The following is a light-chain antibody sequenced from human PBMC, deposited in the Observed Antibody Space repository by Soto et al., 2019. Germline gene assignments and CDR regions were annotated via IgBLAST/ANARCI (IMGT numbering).Light chain of an antibody. Sequence: IHMSQSPSSLSASVGDRVTITCRASQSISSYLNWYQQKPRKAPKLLVYAASNLQSGVPSRFSGSGSGTDFTLTISSLQPEDFATYYCQQSYSTLTWTFGQGTKVDIK. CDR1: QSISSY. J-gene: IGKJ1*01. CDR2: AAS. V-gene: IGKV1-39*01. CDR3: QQSYSTLTWT.